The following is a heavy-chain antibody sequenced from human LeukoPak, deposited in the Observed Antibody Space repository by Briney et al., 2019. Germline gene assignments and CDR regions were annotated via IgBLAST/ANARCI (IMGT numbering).Heavy chain of an antibody. CDR1: GGSISSYY. CDR3: ARDGGEGPYFDF. J-gene: IGHJ4*02. Sequence: SETLSLTCTASGGSISSYYWSWIRQPPGKGLEWIGYIYYSGSTNYNPSLKSRVTISVDTSKNQFSLKVSSVTAADTAVYYCARDGGEGPYFDFWDQGTLVTVSS. D-gene: IGHD2-15*01. V-gene: IGHV4-59*12. CDR2: IYYSGST.